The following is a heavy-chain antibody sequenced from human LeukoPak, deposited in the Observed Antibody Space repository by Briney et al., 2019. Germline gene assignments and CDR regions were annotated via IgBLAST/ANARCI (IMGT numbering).Heavy chain of an antibody. V-gene: IGHV1-69*05. CDR1: GGTFSSYA. Sequence: GASVKVSCKASGGTFSSYAISWVRQAPRQGLEWMGRIIPIFGTANYAQKFQGRVTITKDESTSTAYMELSSLRSEDTAVYYCARILGEADYGDYGVDWGQGTLVTVSS. CDR2: IIPIFGTA. J-gene: IGHJ4*02. D-gene: IGHD4-17*01. CDR3: ARILGEADYGDYGVD.